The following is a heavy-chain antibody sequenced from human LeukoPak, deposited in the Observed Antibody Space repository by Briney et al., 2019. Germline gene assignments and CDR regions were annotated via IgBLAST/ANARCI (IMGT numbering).Heavy chain of an antibody. J-gene: IGHJ4*02. D-gene: IGHD3-22*01. V-gene: IGHV4-39*07. CDR1: GGSIRSTSYY. CDR2: IYYSGST. Sequence: SETLSLTCTVSGGSIRSTSYYWGWIRQPPGKGLEWIGSIYYSGSTYYNPSLKSRVTISVDTSKNQFSLKLSSVTAADTAVYYCASRHYYDSSGYYNWGQGALVTVSS. CDR3: ASRHYYDSSGYYN.